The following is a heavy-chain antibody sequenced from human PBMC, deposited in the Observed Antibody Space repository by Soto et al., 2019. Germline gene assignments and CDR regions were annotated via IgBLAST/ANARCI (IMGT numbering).Heavy chain of an antibody. CDR3: AGRIAAAGCLDY. CDR1: GGSISSGDYY. Sequence: SLTCTFSGGSISSGDYYWSWIRQPPGKGLEWIGYIYYSGSTYYNPSLKSRVTISVDTSKNQFSLKLSSVTAADTAVYYCAGRIAAAGCLDYWGQGTLVTVSS. J-gene: IGHJ4*02. V-gene: IGHV4-30-4*01. CDR2: IYYSGST. D-gene: IGHD6-13*01.